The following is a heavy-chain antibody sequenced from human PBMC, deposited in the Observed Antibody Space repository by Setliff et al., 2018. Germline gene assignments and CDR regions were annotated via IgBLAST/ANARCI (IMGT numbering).Heavy chain of an antibody. J-gene: IGHJ5*02. CDR3: AGDSRRRFDP. CDR2: VYTSGST. CDR1: GGSMNSYY. V-gene: IGHV4-4*08. Sequence: PSETLSLTCTVSGGSMNSYYWSWIRLPPGKGLEWIGYVYTSGSTNYNPSLKSRVTISVDTSKNQFSLKLRSVTAADTAVYYCAGDSRRRFDPWGQGTLVTVSS.